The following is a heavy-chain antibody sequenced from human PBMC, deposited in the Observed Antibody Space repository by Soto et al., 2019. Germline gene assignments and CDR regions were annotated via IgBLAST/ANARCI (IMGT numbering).Heavy chain of an antibody. CDR1: GFTFSNCG. Sequence: EVQLVESGGGLVQPRGSLRLSCAASGFTFSNCGMNWVRQTPGKGLEWVSYNSDSGATKHYADSVKGRFTISRDNGKDSLYLQMNSLRDEDTAVYFCARCSRNSCYSYGVDVWGQGATVTVSS. CDR2: NSDSGATK. CDR3: ARCSRNSCYSYGVDV. J-gene: IGHJ6*02. V-gene: IGHV3-48*02. D-gene: IGHD2-15*01.